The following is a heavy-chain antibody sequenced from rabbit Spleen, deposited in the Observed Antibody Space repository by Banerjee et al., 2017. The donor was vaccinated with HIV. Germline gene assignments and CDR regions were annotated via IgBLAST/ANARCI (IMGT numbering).Heavy chain of an antibody. J-gene: IGHJ4*01. CDR3: ARDLVAVIGWNFNL. D-gene: IGHD1-1*01. CDR2: IYADSSGNT. V-gene: IGHV1S40*01. Sequence: QSLEESGGDLVKPGASLTLTCIASGFSFSSGDDMCWVRQAPGKGLEWIACIYADSSGNTYYASWAKGRFIMSRTSSTKVTLQMTSLTAADTATYFCARDLVAVIGWNFNLWGPGTLVTVS. CDR1: GFSFSSGDD.